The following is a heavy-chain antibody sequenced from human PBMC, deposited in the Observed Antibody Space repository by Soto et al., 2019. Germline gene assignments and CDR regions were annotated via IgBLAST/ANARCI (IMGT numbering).Heavy chain of an antibody. D-gene: IGHD3-16*01. V-gene: IGHV3-23*01. CDR3: AKGGGGTSRLYFDY. Sequence: GGSLRLSCAASGFTFSNFALSWVRQAPGKGLEWVSAISGSGVTTYHADSVKGRFTISRDNPKNTLYLQVNSLRAEDTAVCYCAKGGGGTSRLYFDYWGHGTLVTVSS. J-gene: IGHJ4*01. CDR1: GFTFSNFA. CDR2: ISGSGVTT.